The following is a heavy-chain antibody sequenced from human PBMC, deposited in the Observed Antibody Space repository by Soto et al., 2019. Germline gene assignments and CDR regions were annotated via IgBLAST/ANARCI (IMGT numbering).Heavy chain of an antibody. J-gene: IGHJ4*02. Sequence: EVQLVESGGGLVQPGGSLKLSCAASGFTVNSHWMSWVRQAPGKGLEWVPNINQDGSEKYYVDSVRGRFTISRDNAKNSLYLQMNSLRAEDTAMYYCARGEYWGQGTLVTVSS. CDR3: ARGEY. CDR1: GFTVNSHW. V-gene: IGHV3-7*05. CDR2: INQDGSEK.